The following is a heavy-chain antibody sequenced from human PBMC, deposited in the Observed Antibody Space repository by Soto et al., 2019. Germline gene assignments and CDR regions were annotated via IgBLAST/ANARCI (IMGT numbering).Heavy chain of an antibody. CDR3: AKAKTPHNAFDI. Sequence: EVQVLESGGGLEQPGGSLRLSCAASGFTFSSYAMSWVRLAPGKGLEWVSGISDSGTSTYYRDSVKGRFTISRDNSKNTVYLKMNSLRAEDTALYYCAKAKTPHNAFDIWGQGTMVTVSS. CDR1: GFTFSSYA. V-gene: IGHV3-23*01. D-gene: IGHD2-15*01. CDR2: ISDSGTST. J-gene: IGHJ3*02.